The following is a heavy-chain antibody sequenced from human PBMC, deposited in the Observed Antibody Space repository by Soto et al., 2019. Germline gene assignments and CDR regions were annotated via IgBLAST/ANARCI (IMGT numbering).Heavy chain of an antibody. CDR1: GFTFSGSA. CDR3: TRRAYSSGWYYHY. D-gene: IGHD6-19*01. V-gene: IGHV3-73*01. CDR2: IRSKANSYAT. J-gene: IGHJ4*02. Sequence: GGSLRLSCSASGFTFSGSAMHWVRQASGKGLEWVGRIRSKANSYATAYAASVKGRFTISRDDSKNTAYLQMNSLKTEDTAVYYCTRRAYSSGWYYHYWGQGTLVTVSS.